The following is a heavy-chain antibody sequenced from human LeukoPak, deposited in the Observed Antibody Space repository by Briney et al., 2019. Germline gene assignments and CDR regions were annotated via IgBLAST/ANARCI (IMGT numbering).Heavy chain of an antibody. J-gene: IGHJ4*02. CDR2: IKQDGSEK. CDR3: ASNYGG. Sequence: GASLRLSCAASGFAFSNYWMYWVRQAPGKGLEWVANIKQDGSEKYYVDSVRGRFTISRDNAKNSLSLQMNSLRAEDTAVYYCASNYGGWGQGTLVTVSS. CDR1: GFAFSNYW. D-gene: IGHD4-11*01. V-gene: IGHV3-7*03.